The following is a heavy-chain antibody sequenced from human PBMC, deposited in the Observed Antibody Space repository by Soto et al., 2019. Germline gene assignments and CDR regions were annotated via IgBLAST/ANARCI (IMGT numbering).Heavy chain of an antibody. CDR1: GGSISSYY. J-gene: IGHJ6*02. CDR2: IYYSGST. D-gene: IGHD2-8*01. Sequence: SETLSLTCTVSGGSISSYYWSWIRQPPGKGLEWIGYIYYSGSTNYNPSLKSRVTISVDTSKNQFSLKLSSVTPEDTAVYYCARDAPHVSPDGMDVWGQGXTVTVSS. CDR3: ARDAPHVSPDGMDV. V-gene: IGHV4-59*12.